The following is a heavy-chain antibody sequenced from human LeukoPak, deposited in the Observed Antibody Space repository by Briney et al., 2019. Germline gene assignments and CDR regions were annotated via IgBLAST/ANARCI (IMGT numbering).Heavy chain of an antibody. CDR2: IYHSGST. D-gene: IGHD2-15*01. CDR3: AKVAPSDFGS. Sequence: PSETLSLTWAVSGYSISSGYYWGWIRQPPGKGLEWIGSIYHSGSTFYNPSLKSRVTISVDTSKNRFSLKLTSVTAADTAVYYCAKVAPSDFGSWGQRTLVTVSS. CDR1: GYSISSGYY. J-gene: IGHJ4*02. V-gene: IGHV4-38-2*01.